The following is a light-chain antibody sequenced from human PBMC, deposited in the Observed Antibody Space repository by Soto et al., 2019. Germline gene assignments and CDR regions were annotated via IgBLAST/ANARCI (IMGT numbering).Light chain of an antibody. V-gene: IGLV2-11*01. CDR1: SGDVGGYNF. Sequence: QSALTQARSVSGSPGQSVTISCTGTSGDVGGYNFVSWYQQHPGNAPKLMIFDVSQRPSGVPDRFSGSKSGNTASLTISGLQAEDEAYYYCCSYGGSYTWVFGGGTKLTVL. CDR2: DVS. J-gene: IGLJ3*02. CDR3: CSYGGSYTWV.